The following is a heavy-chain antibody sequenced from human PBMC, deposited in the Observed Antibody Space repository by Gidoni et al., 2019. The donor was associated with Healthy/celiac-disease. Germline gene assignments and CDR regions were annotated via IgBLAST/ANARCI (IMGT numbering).Heavy chain of an antibody. D-gene: IGHD1-26*01. J-gene: IGHJ4*02. CDR1: GGSFRGYY. Sequence: VQLQHWRAGLLPPSETLSLTCAVYGGSFRGYYWSWIRQPPGKGLEWIGEINHSGSTKYNPSLKSRVTISVDKSKNQFALKRSSVTDADTAVYYCARGVGYWGQGTLVTVSS. CDR3: ARGVGY. V-gene: IGHV4-34*01. CDR2: INHSGST.